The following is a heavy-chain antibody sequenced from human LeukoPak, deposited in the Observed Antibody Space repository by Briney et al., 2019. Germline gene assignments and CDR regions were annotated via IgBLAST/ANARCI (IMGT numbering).Heavy chain of an antibody. Sequence: SVKVSCKASGGTFSSYAISWVRQAPGQGLEWMGMIIPIFGTANYAQKFQGRVTITTDESTSTAYMELSSLRSEDTAVYYCARPAEVIDGDYDAFDIWGQGTMVTVSS. CDR3: ARPAEVIDGDYDAFDI. CDR2: IIPIFGTA. V-gene: IGHV1-69*05. D-gene: IGHD4-17*01. CDR1: GGTFSSYA. J-gene: IGHJ3*02.